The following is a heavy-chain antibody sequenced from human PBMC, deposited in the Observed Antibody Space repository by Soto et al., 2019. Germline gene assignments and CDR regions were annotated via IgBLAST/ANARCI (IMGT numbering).Heavy chain of an antibody. CDR3: ARDTYYDFWSGYYYYYYGMDV. J-gene: IGHJ6*02. CDR1: GDTFTSYY. Sequence: ASVKVSCKASGDTFTSYYMHWVRQAPGQGLEWMGIINPSGGSTSYAQKFQGRVTMTRDTSTSTVYMELSSLRSEDTAVYYCARDTYYDFWSGYYYYYYGMDVWGQGTTVTVSS. V-gene: IGHV1-46*01. D-gene: IGHD3-3*01. CDR2: INPSGGST.